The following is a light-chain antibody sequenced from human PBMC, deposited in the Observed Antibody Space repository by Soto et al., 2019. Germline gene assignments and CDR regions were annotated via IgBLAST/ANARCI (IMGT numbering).Light chain of an antibody. CDR2: GVS. V-gene: IGLV2-18*02. CDR1: STDVGSFNR. J-gene: IGLJ1*01. Sequence: QSALTQPPSVSGSPGQSVTISCTGTSTDVGSFNRVSWYQQPPGTAPKLMIYGVSNRPSGVPDRFSGSKSGNTASLTISGLQAEDEADYYCSSHTTSSTYLFGTGTKLTVL. CDR3: SSHTTSSTYL.